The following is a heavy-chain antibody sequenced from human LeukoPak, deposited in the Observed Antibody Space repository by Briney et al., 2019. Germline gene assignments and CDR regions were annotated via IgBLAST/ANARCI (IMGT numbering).Heavy chain of an antibody. CDR2: IYYTGST. CDR3: ARGRYGGGWYDY. CDR1: GVSIDTYY. V-gene: IGHV4-59*01. J-gene: IGHJ4*02. Sequence: KPSETLSLTCTVSGVSIDTYYWTWIRQPPGKGLEYIAYIYYTGSTAYNPSFKSRVRMSLDTSKNPFSLVLNSATAADTAVYYCARGRYGGGWYDYWGQGTLVTVSS. D-gene: IGHD6-19*01.